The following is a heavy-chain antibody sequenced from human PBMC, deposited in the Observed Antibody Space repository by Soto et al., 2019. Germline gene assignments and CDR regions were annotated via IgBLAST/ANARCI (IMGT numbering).Heavy chain of an antibody. CDR3: AGGGYVDTAMGLFAY. Sequence: SVKVSCKASGGTFSSYAISWVRQDPGQGLEWMGGIIPIFGTANYAQKFQGRVTITADESTSTAYMELISLRSEDTAVYYCAGGGYVDTAMGLFAYWGQGTLVTVS. CDR2: IIPIFGTA. D-gene: IGHD5-18*01. CDR1: GGTFSSYA. V-gene: IGHV1-69*13. J-gene: IGHJ4*02.